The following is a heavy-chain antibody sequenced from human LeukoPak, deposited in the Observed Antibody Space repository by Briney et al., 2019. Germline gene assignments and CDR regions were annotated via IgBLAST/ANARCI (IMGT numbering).Heavy chain of an antibody. CDR2: TYYRSKWSN. D-gene: IGHD3-22*01. Sequence: SQTLSLTCGISGDSVSSNSATWNWIRQSPSRGLEWLGRTYYRSKWSNDYAVSVKSRITINPDTSKNQFSLQLNSVTPEDTAVYYCARGIADSTGYYYVDYWGQGTLVTVPP. J-gene: IGHJ4*02. CDR1: GDSVSSNSAT. CDR3: ARGIADSTGYYYVDY. V-gene: IGHV6-1*01.